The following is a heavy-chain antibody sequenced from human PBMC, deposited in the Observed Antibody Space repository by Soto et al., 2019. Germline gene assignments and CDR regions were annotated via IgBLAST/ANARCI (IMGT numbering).Heavy chain of an antibody. CDR1: GFTFSNAW. D-gene: IGHD3-10*01. V-gene: IGHV3-15*07. CDR2: IKSKTDGGTT. CDR3: TTAFGELPPYYFDY. Sequence: GGSLRLSCAASGFTFSNAWMNWVRQAPGKGLEWVGRIKSKTDGGTTDYAAPVKGRFTISRDDSKNTLYLQMNSLKTEDTAVYYCTTAFGELPPYYFDYWGQGTLVTVSS. J-gene: IGHJ4*02.